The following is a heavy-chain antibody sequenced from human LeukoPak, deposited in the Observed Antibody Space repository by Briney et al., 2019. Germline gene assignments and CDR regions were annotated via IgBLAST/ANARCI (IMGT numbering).Heavy chain of an antibody. J-gene: IGHJ4*02. V-gene: IGHV4-59*01. CDR1: GGSISSYY. CDR3: ARHILGPMPSIAVAGPWQDY. Sequence: TSETLSLTCTVSGGSISSYYWSWIRQPPGKGLEWIGYIYYSGSTNYNPSLKSRVTISVDTSKNQFSLKLSSVTAADTAVYYCARHILGPMPSIAVAGPWQDYWGQGTLVTVSS. CDR2: IYYSGST. D-gene: IGHD6-19*01.